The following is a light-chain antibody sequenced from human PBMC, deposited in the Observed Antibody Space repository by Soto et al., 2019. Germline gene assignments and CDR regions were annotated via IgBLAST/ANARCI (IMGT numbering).Light chain of an antibody. Sequence: DIQLTQSPSTLSASVGDRVTLTCRASQSIMTWLAWYQQKPGKAPKLLIYKASSLQSGVPSRFSGSGSGTDFTLTISSLQPEDFATYYCQQSYSTPWTFGQGTKVDIK. CDR2: KAS. J-gene: IGKJ1*01. CDR3: QQSYSTPWT. CDR1: QSIMTW. V-gene: IGKV1-5*03.